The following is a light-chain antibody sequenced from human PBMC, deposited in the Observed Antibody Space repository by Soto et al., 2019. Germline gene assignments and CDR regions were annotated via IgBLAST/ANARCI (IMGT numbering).Light chain of an antibody. CDR1: QSVSSSS. V-gene: IGKV3-20*01. Sequence: EIVLTQSPGTLSLSPGERATLSCRASQSVSSSSLAWYQQKPGQAPRLLIHGASTRATGIPDRFSGSGSGTDFTLTINTLEPEDSAVYFCQHYGTTSATFGQGTKVDI. CDR3: QHYGTTSAT. CDR2: GAS. J-gene: IGKJ1*01.